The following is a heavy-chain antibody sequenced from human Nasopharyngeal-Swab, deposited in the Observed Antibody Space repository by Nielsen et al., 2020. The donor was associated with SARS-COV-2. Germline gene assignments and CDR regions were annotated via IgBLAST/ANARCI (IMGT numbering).Heavy chain of an antibody. CDR1: GFTFDDYA. J-gene: IGHJ3*02. CDR3: AKASSGWYSDAFDI. Sequence: SLKISCAASGFTFDDYAMHWGRQAPGKGLEWVSGISWNSGSIGYADSVKGRFTISRDNAKNSLYLQMNSLRAEDTALYYCAKASSGWYSDAFDIWGQGTMVTVSS. V-gene: IGHV3-9*01. CDR2: ISWNSGSI. D-gene: IGHD6-19*01.